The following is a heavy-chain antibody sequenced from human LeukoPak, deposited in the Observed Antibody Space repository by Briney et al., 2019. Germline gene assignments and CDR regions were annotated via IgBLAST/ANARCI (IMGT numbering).Heavy chain of an antibody. V-gene: IGHV2-5*01. CDR2: IYWYDDN. D-gene: IGHD6-19*01. Sequence: SGPTLVNPTQTLTLTCTYSGFSLSTSGVDVVWIRQPPGKALAWLALIYWYDDNGCSPSLKSRLTITKDSSKNQVVLIMTNMDPVDTATYYCAHRGVGWCDFDYWGQGTLVTVSS. J-gene: IGHJ4*02. CDR1: GFSLSTSGVD. CDR3: AHRGVGWCDFDY.